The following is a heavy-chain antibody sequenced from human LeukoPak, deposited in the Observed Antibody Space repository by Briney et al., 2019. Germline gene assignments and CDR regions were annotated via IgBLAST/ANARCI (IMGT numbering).Heavy chain of an antibody. CDR2: ISYDGSNK. V-gene: IGHV3-30-3*01. Sequence: GGSLRLSCAASGFTFSSYAMHWVRQAPGNGLEWVAVISYDGSNKYYADSVKGRFTISRDNSKNTLYLQMNSLRAEDTAVYYCARGGVAVELCLGYWGQGTLVTVSS. CDR1: GFTFSSYA. J-gene: IGHJ4*02. D-gene: IGHD6-19*01. CDR3: ARGGVAVELCLGY.